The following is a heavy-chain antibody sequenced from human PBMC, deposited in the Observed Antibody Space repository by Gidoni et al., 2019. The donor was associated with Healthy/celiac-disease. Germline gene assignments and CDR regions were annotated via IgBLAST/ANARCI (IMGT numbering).Heavy chain of an antibody. CDR1: GGSISSSSYY. D-gene: IGHD2-2*01. J-gene: IGHJ5*02. V-gene: IGHV4-39*01. Sequence: QLQLQESGPGLVKHSETLSLTCTVSGGSISSSSYYWGWIRQPPGTGLEWIGSIYYSGSTYYNPPLKSRVTISVDTSKTQFSLKLSSVPAADTAVYYCARWECSSTSCYVGGWFDPWGQGTLVTVSS. CDR2: IYYSGST. CDR3: ARWECSSTSCYVGGWFDP.